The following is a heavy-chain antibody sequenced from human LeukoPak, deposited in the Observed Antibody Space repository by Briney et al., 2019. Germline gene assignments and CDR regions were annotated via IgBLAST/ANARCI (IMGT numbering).Heavy chain of an antibody. J-gene: IGHJ4*02. D-gene: IGHD1-26*01. CDR3: ARGYALYTGRYIDFDY. V-gene: IGHV1-2*02. Sequence: ASVKVSCKASGYTFTGHDMHWVRQAPGQGLEWMGWINPNNGGTNYAQKFQGRVTMTRDTSISTAYMELSRLRSDDTAVYYCARGYALYTGRYIDFDYWGQGTLVTVSS. CDR1: GYTFTGHD. CDR2: INPNNGGT.